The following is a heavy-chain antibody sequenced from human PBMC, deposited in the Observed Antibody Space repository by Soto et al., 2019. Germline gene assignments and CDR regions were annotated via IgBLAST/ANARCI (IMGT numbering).Heavy chain of an antibody. CDR2: IYHSGST. D-gene: IGHD4-17*01. CDR1: GGSISSSNW. V-gene: IGHV4-4*02. CDR3: ARGGMTTVTPFDY. Sequence: SETLSLTCAVSGGSISSSNWCSCVRQPPGKGLEWIGEIYHSGSTNYNPSLKSRVTISVDKSKNQFSLKLSSVTAADTAVYYCARGGMTTVTPFDYWGQGTLVTVSS. J-gene: IGHJ4*02.